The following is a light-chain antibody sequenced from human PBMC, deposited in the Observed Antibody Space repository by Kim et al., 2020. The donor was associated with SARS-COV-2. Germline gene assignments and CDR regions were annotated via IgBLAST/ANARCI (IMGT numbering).Light chain of an antibody. CDR2: AAS. V-gene: IGKV1-27*01. CDR1: QDISNY. CDR3: QKCDSAPWT. J-gene: IGKJ1*01. Sequence: DSVGDSVTITCRAGQDISNYLAWFQLKPGKAPKLLIYAASALQPGVPSRFSGSGSGTDFTLTVTSLQPEDVATYYCQKCDSAPWTFGQGTKVDIK.